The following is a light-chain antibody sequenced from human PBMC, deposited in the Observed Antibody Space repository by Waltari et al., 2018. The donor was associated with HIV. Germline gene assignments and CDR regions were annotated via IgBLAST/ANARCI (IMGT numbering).Light chain of an antibody. Sequence: DIQMTQSHSTLSASVGDRVPITCRASQNIDNWLAWYQQKPGKAPKLLISKASDLESGVPSRISGSGFGTEFTLTISSLQPDDFATYYCQQYTIYSYTFGQGTKLEI. CDR2: KAS. CDR1: QNIDNW. CDR3: QQYTIYSYT. J-gene: IGKJ2*01. V-gene: IGKV1-5*03.